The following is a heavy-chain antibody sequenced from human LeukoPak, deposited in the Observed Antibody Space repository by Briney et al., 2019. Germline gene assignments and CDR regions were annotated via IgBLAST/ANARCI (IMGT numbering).Heavy chain of an antibody. J-gene: IGHJ5*02. CDR2: INHSGST. D-gene: IGHD3-3*01. CDR3: ARDPVYDFWSGYYTDNWFDP. V-gene: IGHV4-34*01. Sequence: SETLSLTCAVYGGSFSGYYWSWIRQPPGKGLEWIGEINHSGSTNYNPSLKSRVTISVDTSKNQFSLKLSSVTAADTAVYYCARDPVYDFWSGYYTDNWFDPWGQGTLVTVSS. CDR1: GGSFSGYY.